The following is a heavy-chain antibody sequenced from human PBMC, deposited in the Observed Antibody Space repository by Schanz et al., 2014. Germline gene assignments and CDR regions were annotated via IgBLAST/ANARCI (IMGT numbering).Heavy chain of an antibody. CDR2: ISFSGNTI. V-gene: IGHV3-48*01. Sequence: EVQLVESGGGLVRPGGSLRLSCTTSGLIFSTYTLNWVRQAPGKGLEWISYISFSGNTIYYADSVKGRFTISRDNAKNPVMQKMNRLRADVTAVYYCATEERRRARHPINYYYAMDNWGQGTKVTV. D-gene: IGHD6-6*01. CDR3: ATEERRRARHPINYYYAMDN. J-gene: IGHJ6*02. CDR1: GLIFSTYT.